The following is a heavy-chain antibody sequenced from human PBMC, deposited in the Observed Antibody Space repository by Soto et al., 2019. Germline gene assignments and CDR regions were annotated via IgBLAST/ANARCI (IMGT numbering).Heavy chain of an antibody. CDR3: ARELTYDYVWGSSDY. D-gene: IGHD3-16*01. CDR1: GFTVSTSQ. CDR2: IFIGGTT. J-gene: IGHJ4*02. Sequence: PGGSLILSCAASGFTVSTSQMTWVRQAPGKGLEWVSVIFIGGTTQYADSVKGRFTISRDNSKNTLYLQMNSLRAEDTAVYYCARELTYDYVWGSSDYWGQGTLVTVSS. V-gene: IGHV3-66*02.